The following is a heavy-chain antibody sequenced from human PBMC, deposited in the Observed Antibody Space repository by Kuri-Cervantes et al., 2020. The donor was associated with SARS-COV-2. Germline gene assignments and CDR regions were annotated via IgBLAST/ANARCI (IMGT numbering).Heavy chain of an antibody. CDR2: INDSGDT. V-gene: IGHV4-34*01. Sequence: SETLSLTCAVYGGSFSGYSWNWIRQPPGKGLEWIGEINDSGDTNYNPSLKSRLTISVHTSKSQLSLWLNSVTAADTAVYYCARVGGFCTSSTCYSRFSWGDYFDSRGQGTLVTVSS. J-gene: IGHJ4*02. CDR3: ARVGGFCTSSTCYSRFSWGDYFDS. D-gene: IGHD2-2*03. CDR1: GGSFSGYS.